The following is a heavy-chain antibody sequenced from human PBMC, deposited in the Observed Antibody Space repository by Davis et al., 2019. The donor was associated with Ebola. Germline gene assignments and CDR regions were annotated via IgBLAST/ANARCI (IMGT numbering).Heavy chain of an antibody. Sequence: GGSLRLSCAASGFTFSSYYMNWVRQAPGKGLEWVSYISTGSSTIYYADSVKGRFTISRDNAKNSLYLQMNSLRAEDTALYYCAKGRVLAVTTGDWFDPWGQGTLVTVSS. J-gene: IGHJ5*02. CDR3: AKGRVLAVTTGDWFDP. V-gene: IGHV3-48*01. CDR1: GFTFSSYY. D-gene: IGHD4-17*01. CDR2: ISTGSSTI.